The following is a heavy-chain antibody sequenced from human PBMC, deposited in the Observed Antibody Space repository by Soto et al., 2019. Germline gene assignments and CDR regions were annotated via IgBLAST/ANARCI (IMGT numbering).Heavy chain of an antibody. CDR3: ARTLQPPTYYYGMDV. CDR1: GYSFTSYW. CDR2: IYPGDSDT. D-gene: IGHD4-4*01. V-gene: IGHV5-51*01. J-gene: IGHJ6*02. Sequence: GESLKISCKGSGYSFTSYWIGWVRQMPGKGLEWMGIIYPGDSDTRYSPSFQGQVTISADKSISTAYLQWSSLKASDTAMYYCARTLQPPTYYYGMDVWGQGTTVPVSS.